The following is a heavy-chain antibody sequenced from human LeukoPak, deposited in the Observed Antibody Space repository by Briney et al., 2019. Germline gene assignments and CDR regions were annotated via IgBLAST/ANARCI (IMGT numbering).Heavy chain of an antibody. V-gene: IGHV1-8*01. D-gene: IGHD2-2*01. J-gene: IGHJ5*02. CDR1: GYTFTSYD. CDR3: ARAECSSTSCHLLAHEGVESNWFDP. CDR2: MNPNSGNT. Sequence: GASVKVSCKASGYTFTSYDINWVRQATGQGLEWMGWMNPNSGNTGYAQKFQGRVTMTRDTSISTAYMELSRLRSDDTAVYYCARAECSSTSCHLLAHEGVESNWFDPWGQGTLVTVSS.